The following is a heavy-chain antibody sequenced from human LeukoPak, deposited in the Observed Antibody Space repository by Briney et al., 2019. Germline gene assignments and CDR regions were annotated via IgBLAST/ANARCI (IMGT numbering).Heavy chain of an antibody. CDR1: GYSFTNYW. CDR3: ARPPLDCSSTSCYNDAFDI. CDR2: IYPGDSDT. Sequence: GESLKISCKGSGYSFTNYWIGWVRQMPGKGLEWVGIIYPGDSDTRYSPSFQGQVTISADKSISTAYLQWSSLKASDTAMYYCARPPLDCSSTSCYNDAFDIWGQGTMVTVSS. V-gene: IGHV5-51*01. J-gene: IGHJ3*02. D-gene: IGHD2-2*02.